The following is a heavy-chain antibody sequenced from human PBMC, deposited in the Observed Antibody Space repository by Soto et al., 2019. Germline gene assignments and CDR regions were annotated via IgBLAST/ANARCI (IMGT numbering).Heavy chain of an antibody. CDR3: ARGSGSSWFDS. D-gene: IGHD1-26*01. Sequence: QVQLVQSGAEEKKPGASVKVSCKASGYTFTYNFIHWVRQAPGQSLEWMGWINAGNGNTKSSQKFQDRVTITRDTSARPAYMEVSSLRSEDTAVYYCARGSGSSWFDSWGQGTLVTVSS. J-gene: IGHJ5*01. V-gene: IGHV1-3*05. CDR1: GYTFTYNF. CDR2: INAGNGNT.